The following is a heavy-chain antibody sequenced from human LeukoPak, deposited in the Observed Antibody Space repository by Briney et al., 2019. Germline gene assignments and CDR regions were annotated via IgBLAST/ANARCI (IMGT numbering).Heavy chain of an antibody. CDR1: GDSISIDYN. CDR3: VRHRQWLLFPDY. J-gene: IGHJ4*02. Sequence: SETLSLTCTVSGDSISIDYNWGWIRQPPGKGLEWIGSIFYSGATYYSPSLKSRVTISVDTSKNQFSLKLSSMTAADTAVYYCVRHRQWLLFPDYWGQGTLVTVSS. D-gene: IGHD6-19*01. CDR2: IFYSGAT. V-gene: IGHV4-38-2*02.